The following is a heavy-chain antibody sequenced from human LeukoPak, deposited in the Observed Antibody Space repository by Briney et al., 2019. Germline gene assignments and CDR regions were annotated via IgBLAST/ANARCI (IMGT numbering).Heavy chain of an antibody. CDR3: AIYYYDSSGYYGVRDACDI. CDR2: ISSSSSYI. CDR1: GFTFSSYS. J-gene: IGHJ3*02. D-gene: IGHD3-22*01. Sequence: GGSLRLSCAASGFTFSSYSMNWVRQAPGKGLEWVSSISSSSSYIYYADSVKGRFTISRDNAKNSLYLQMNSLRAEDTAVYYCAIYYYDSSGYYGVRDACDIWGQGTMVTVSS. V-gene: IGHV3-21*01.